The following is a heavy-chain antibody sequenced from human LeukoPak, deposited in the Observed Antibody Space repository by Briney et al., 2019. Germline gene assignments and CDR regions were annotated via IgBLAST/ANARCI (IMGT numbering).Heavy chain of an antibody. Sequence: GGSLRLSCAASGFTFSNYEMNWVRQAPGKGLEWVSYISSSGDIIYYAAFVKGRFTISRDNAKNSLYLQMNSLRAEDTAVYYCARGWFDFWGQGTLVTVSS. CDR3: ARGWFDF. V-gene: IGHV3-48*03. CDR2: ISSSGDII. J-gene: IGHJ4*02. CDR1: GFTFSNYE.